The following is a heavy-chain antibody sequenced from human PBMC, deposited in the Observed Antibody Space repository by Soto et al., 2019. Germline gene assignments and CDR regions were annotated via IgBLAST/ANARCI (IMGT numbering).Heavy chain of an antibody. CDR1: GGSFSGYY. CDR3: ARGVGY. V-gene: IGHV4-34*01. Sequence: QVQLQQWGAGLLKPSETLSLTCAVYGGSFSGYYWSWIRQPPGKGLEWIGEINLSGSTNYNPSGKSRGTITVDTSKNQFTLKLSSVTAADRAVYYCARGVGYWGQGTLVTVSS. CDR2: INLSGST. D-gene: IGHD1-26*01. J-gene: IGHJ4*02.